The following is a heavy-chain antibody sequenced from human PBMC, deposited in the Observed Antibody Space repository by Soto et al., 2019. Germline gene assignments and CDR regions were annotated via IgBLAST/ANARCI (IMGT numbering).Heavy chain of an antibody. J-gene: IGHJ4*02. D-gene: IGHD3-3*01. V-gene: IGHV1-3*01. CDR1: GYTFTSYA. Sequence: QVQLVQSGAEVKKPGASVKVSCKASGYTFTSYAMHWVRQAPGQRLEWMGWINAGNGNTKYSQKFQGRVTITRDTSASTAYMELSSLRSEDTAVYYCARGRSSSYDFWSGYYFGSNDYWGQGTLVTVSS. CDR3: ARGRSSSYDFWSGYYFGSNDY. CDR2: INAGNGNT.